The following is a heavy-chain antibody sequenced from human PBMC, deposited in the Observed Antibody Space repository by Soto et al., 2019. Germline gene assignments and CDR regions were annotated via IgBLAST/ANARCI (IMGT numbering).Heavy chain of an antibody. J-gene: IGHJ5*01. CDR3: ASRDYEFWSGYALDS. V-gene: IGHV1-2*02. CDR1: GYTFTGYY. CDR2: INPNSGGT. Sequence: SSVKVCCEASGYTFTGYYMHWVRQAPGQGLEWMGWINPNSGGTNYAQKFQGRVTMTRDTSISTAYMELSRLRSDDTAVYYCASRDYEFWSGYALDSRGQGTPVTGSS. D-gene: IGHD3-3*01.